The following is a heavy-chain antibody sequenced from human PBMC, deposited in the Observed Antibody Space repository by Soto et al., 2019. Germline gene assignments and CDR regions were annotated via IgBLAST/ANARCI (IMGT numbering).Heavy chain of an antibody. V-gene: IGHV3-30*18. D-gene: IGHD2-15*01. CDR3: AKLVIGYCSGSTCDDY. CDR2: ISYDASNK. J-gene: IGHJ4*02. Sequence: VQLLESGGGLVQPGGSLRLSCAASGFSLSYGIHWLRQAPGKGLEWVAYISYDASNKFYADSVKGRFTISRDNSKNTQFLQMTSLRAEDTAVYYCAKLVIGYCSGSTCDDYWGQGTLVTVSS. CDR1: GFSLSYG.